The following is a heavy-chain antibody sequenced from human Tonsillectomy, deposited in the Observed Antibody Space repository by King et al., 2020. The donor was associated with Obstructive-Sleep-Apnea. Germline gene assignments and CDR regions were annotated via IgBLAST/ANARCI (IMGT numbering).Heavy chain of an antibody. CDR2: INHSGST. CDR3: ARGRHYAANLGDYYGMDV. D-gene: IGHD3-16*01. V-gene: IGHV4-34*01. J-gene: IGHJ6*02. Sequence: VQLQQWGAGLLKPSETLSLTCAVYGGSFSGYYWSWIRQPPGKGLEWIGEINHSGSTNYNPSLKSRVTISADTSKNQFSLKLSSVTAADTAVYYCARGRHYAANLGDYYGMDVWGQGTTVTVSS. CDR1: GGSFSGYY.